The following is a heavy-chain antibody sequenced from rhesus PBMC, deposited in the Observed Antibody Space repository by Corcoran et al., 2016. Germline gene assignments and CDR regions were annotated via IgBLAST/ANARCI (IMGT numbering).Heavy chain of an antibody. Sequence: QVQLVQSGAEVTKHGASVKVSCKASGFTFGSYAISWVRQAPGQGLEGMGVCSPLGGITNYVEKIQGRVTMTADTSTSTADRERSSLRSEDTAVYYGARGNSIAAGLDYWGQGVLVTVSS. J-gene: IGHJ4*01. CDR1: GFTFGSYA. V-gene: IGHV1-198*02. D-gene: IGHD6-31*01. CDR3: ARGNSIAAGLDY. CDR2: CSPLGGIT.